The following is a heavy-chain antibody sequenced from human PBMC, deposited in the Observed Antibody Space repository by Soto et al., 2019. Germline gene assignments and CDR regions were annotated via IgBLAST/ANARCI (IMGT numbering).Heavy chain of an antibody. V-gene: IGHV4-28*03. J-gene: IGHJ2*01. CDR2: IYYSGST. CDR3: ARAQLRNSAWYFDL. CDR1: GYSISSSDW. Sequence: SETLSLTCAVSGYSISSSDWWGWIRQPPGKGLEWIGYIYYSGSTYYNPSLKSRVTMSVDTSKNQFSLKLSSVTAVDTAVYYCARAQLRNSAWYFDLWGRGTLVTVSS. D-gene: IGHD1-7*01.